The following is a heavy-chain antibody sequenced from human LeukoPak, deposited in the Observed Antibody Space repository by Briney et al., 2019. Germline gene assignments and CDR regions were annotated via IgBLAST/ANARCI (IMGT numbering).Heavy chain of an antibody. J-gene: IGHJ4*02. CDR3: AKQSYARSLGE. V-gene: IGHV3-23*01. CDR2: TNSGGTST. CDR1: GFPFSDFS. D-gene: IGHD2-8*01. Sequence: GGSLRLSCATSGFPFSDFSMSWVRQAPGKGLEWISTTNSGGTSTYYAESVKGRFTISTDNSKNTLYLQMSSLRVEDTAVYYCAKQSYARSLGEGGPGTLVSVSS.